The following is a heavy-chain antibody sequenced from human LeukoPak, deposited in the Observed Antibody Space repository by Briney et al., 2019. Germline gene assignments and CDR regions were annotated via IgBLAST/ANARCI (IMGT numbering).Heavy chain of an antibody. CDR1: GYTFAGYY. J-gene: IGHJ6*03. V-gene: IGHV1-2*02. D-gene: IGHD6-19*01. CDR2: INPNSGGT. Sequence: RASVKVSCKAPGYTFAGYYVHWVRQAPGQGLEWMGWINPNSGGTNYAQKFQGRVTMTRDTSISTAYMELSRLRSDDTAVYYCARDLGYSSGWYGEFVVVMDVWGKGTTVTISS. CDR3: ARDLGYSSGWYGEFVVVMDV.